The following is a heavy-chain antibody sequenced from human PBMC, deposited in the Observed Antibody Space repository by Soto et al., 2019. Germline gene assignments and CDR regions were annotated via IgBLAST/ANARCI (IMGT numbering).Heavy chain of an antibody. CDR1: GYTFTSYD. J-gene: IGHJ4*02. V-gene: IGHV1-8*01. CDR3: ARVLRYFDWLPYYFDY. D-gene: IGHD3-9*01. CDR2: MNPNSGNT. Sequence: ASVKVSCKASGYTFTSYDINWVRQATGQGLEWMGWMNPNSGNTGYAQKFQGRVTMTRNTSISTAYMELSSLRSEDTAVYYCARVLRYFDWLPYYFDYWGQGTLATVSS.